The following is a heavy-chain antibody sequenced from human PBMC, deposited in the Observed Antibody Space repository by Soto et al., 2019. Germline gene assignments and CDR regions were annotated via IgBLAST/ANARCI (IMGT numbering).Heavy chain of an antibody. Sequence: GGSLRLSCAASGFTFSSYWMSWVRQAPGKGLEWVANIKQDGSEKYYVDSVKGRFTISRDNAKNSLYLQMNSLRAEDTAVYYCAGRCSSTSCYEGEFLWYWGQGTLVTVSS. CDR3: AGRCSSTSCYEGEFLWY. CDR1: GFTFSSYW. V-gene: IGHV3-7*05. CDR2: IKQDGSEK. J-gene: IGHJ4*02. D-gene: IGHD2-2*01.